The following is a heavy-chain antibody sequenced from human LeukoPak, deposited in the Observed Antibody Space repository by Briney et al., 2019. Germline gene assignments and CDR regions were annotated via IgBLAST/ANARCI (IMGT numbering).Heavy chain of an antibody. J-gene: IGHJ4*02. Sequence: GGSLRLSCAASGFTFSSYAMHWVRQAPGKGLEWVAVISYDGSNKYYADSVKGRFTISRDNSKNTLYPQMNSLRAEDTAVYYCARVPDYDYVWGNLDYWGQGTLVTVSS. V-gene: IGHV3-30-3*01. CDR1: GFTFSSYA. CDR2: ISYDGSNK. CDR3: ARVPDYDYVWGNLDY. D-gene: IGHD3-16*01.